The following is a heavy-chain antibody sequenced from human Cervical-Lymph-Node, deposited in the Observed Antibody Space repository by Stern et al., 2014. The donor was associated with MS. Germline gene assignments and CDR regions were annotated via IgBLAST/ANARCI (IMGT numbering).Heavy chain of an antibody. J-gene: IGHJ6*02. CDR1: GFTFSSYA. Sequence: EVQLVESGGGLVQPGESLRLSCAASGFTFSSYAMSWVRQAPGKGLEWVSALSGSGCSTSYAASLKGRFTISRDNSKNTLYLQMNSLRAEDTAVYYCAKERETPKWLDGMDVWGQGTTVTVSS. CDR2: LSGSGCST. V-gene: IGHV3-23*04. D-gene: IGHD3-22*01. CDR3: AKERETPKWLDGMDV.